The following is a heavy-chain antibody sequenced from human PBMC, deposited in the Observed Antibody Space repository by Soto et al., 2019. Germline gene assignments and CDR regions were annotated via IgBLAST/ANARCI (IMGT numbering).Heavy chain of an antibody. CDR3: ARWAGLELDGDFDY. J-gene: IGHJ4*02. D-gene: IGHD1-7*01. Sequence: PSETLSLTCTVSGGSISSGGYYWSWIRQHPGKGLEWIGYIYYSGSTYYNPSLKSRVTISVDTSKNQFPLKLSSVTAADMAVYYCARWAGLELDGDFDYWGQGTLVTVSS. CDR1: GGSISSGGYY. V-gene: IGHV4-31*03. CDR2: IYYSGST.